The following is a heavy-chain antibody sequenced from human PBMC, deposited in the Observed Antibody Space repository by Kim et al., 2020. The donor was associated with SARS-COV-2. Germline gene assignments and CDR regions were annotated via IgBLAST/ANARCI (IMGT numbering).Heavy chain of an antibody. CDR3: AREPITGYGLDV. CDR2: IWYDGSNK. CDR1: GFIFSSYA. V-gene: IGHV3-33*01. D-gene: IGHD3-3*01. J-gene: IGHJ6*02. Sequence: GGSLRLSCAASGFIFSSYAMIWVRQAPGEGLERLATIWYDGSNKYYKDSLKGRFTISRDNSKNTLFLQMNSLRVEDTAVYYCAREPITGYGLDVWGQGTTVTVFS.